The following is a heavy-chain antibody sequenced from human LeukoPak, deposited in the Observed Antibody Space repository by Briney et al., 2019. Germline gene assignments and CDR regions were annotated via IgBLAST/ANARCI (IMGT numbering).Heavy chain of an antibody. CDR1: GGSISSYY. J-gene: IGHJ4*02. CDR2: IYYSGST. Sequence: SETLSLTSTVSGGSISSYYWSWIRQPPGKGLEWIGYIYYSGSTNYNPSLKSRVTISVDTSKNQFSLKLSSVTAADTAVYYCARVGYRPRYCSSTSCYNPINYYFDYWGQGTLVTVSS. CDR3: ARVGYRPRYCSSTSCYNPINYYFDY. V-gene: IGHV4-59*13. D-gene: IGHD2-2*01.